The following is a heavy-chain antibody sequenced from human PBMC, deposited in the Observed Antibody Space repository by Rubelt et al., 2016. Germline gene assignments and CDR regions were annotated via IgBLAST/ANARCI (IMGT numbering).Heavy chain of an antibody. D-gene: IGHD3-22*01. CDR3: ARVEYYYDSSGYTYGMDV. V-gene: IGHV4-34*01. J-gene: IGHJ6*02. CDR1: GGSFSGYY. Sequence: QVQLQQWGAGLLKPSETLSLTCAVYGGSFSGYYWSWIRQPPGKGLEWIGEINHSGSTNYNPSLKSRVTISVDTSKNQVSLKLSSVTAADTAVYYCARVEYYYDSSGYTYGMDVWGQGTTVTVSS. CDR2: INHSGST.